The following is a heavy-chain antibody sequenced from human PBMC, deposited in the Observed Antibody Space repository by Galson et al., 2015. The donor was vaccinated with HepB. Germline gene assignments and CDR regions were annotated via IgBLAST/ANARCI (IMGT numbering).Heavy chain of an antibody. J-gene: IGHJ4*02. Sequence: PALVKPTQTLTLTCTFSGFSLGTSGMCVSWIRQPPGKALEWLALIDWDDDKYYSTSLKTRLTISKDTSKNQVVLTMTNMDPVDTATYYCARMRTTFYYFDYWGQGTLVTVSS. D-gene: IGHD2/OR15-2a*01. CDR2: IDWDDDK. CDR3: ARMRTTFYYFDY. V-gene: IGHV2-70*01. CDR1: GFSLGTSGMC.